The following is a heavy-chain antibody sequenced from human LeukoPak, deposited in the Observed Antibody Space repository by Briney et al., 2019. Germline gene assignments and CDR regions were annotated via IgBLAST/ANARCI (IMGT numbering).Heavy chain of an antibody. J-gene: IGHJ4*02. V-gene: IGHV3-NL1*01. D-gene: IGHD3-22*01. Sequence: PGRSLRLSCAASGFTFSSYGMHWVRQAPGKGLEWVSIIYSGGTTYYADSVKGRFTISRDNSKNTLFLQMNSLRAEDTAVYYCTKGDITMIPDWGQGTLVTVSS. CDR2: IYSGGTT. CDR1: GFTFSSYG. CDR3: TKGDITMIPD.